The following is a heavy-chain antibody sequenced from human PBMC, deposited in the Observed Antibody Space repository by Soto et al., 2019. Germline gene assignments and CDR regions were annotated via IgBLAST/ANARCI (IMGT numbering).Heavy chain of an antibody. V-gene: IGHV4-59*01. CDR2: IYNSGST. D-gene: IGHD3-16*02. CDR1: VWGSISKYY. Sequence: SETLSLTCTVSVWGSISKYYWTWIRQPPWKGLEWIGYIYNSGSTNYNPSLKSRVTISVDTSKNQFSLKLSSVTAADTAVYYCARGFGGVIAIGAFDIWGQGTMVTVSS. CDR3: ARGFGGVIAIGAFDI. J-gene: IGHJ3*02.